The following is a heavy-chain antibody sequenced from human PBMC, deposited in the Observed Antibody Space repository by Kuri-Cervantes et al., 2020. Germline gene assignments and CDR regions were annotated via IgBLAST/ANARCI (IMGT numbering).Heavy chain of an antibody. Sequence: SVKVSCKASEGTFSSYAISWVRQAPGQGLEWMGGIIPIFGTANYAQKFQGRVTITADESTSIAYMELSSLRSEDTAVYYCARDLRGEAARLDYWGQGTLVTVSS. D-gene: IGHD6-6*01. CDR3: ARDLRGEAARLDY. J-gene: IGHJ4*02. CDR2: IIPIFGTA. V-gene: IGHV1-69*13. CDR1: EGTFSSYA.